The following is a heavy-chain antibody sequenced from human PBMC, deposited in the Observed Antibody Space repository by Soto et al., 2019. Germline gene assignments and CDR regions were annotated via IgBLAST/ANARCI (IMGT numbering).Heavy chain of an antibody. CDR1: GDSFTSYW. CDR3: ASSRTPNSSSSRTIFYYYYGMDV. V-gene: IGHV5-10-1*01. Sequence: PGESLKISCKGSGDSFTSYWISWVRQMRGKGLEWMGRIDPSDSYTNYSPSFQGHVTISADKCMSSAYLQWSSLKASDPAVYYCASSRTPNSSSSRTIFYYYYGMDVWGQGTTVTVSS. CDR2: IDPSDSYT. J-gene: IGHJ6*02. D-gene: IGHD6-6*01.